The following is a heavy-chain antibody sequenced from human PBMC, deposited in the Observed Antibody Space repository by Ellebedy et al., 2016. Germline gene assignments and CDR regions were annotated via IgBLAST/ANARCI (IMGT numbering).Heavy chain of an antibody. CDR3: ARGRTSRCDS. CDR1: GGSFSGYY. CDR2: INRSGST. V-gene: IGHV4-34*01. J-gene: IGHJ5*02. D-gene: IGHD2-21*01. Sequence: SETLSLTCAVYGGSFSGYYWSWIRQPPGKGLEWIGEINRSGSTNYNPSLKSRVAISVDTSKNQFSLKLGSVTAADTAVYYCARGRTSRCDSWGQGTLVTVSS.